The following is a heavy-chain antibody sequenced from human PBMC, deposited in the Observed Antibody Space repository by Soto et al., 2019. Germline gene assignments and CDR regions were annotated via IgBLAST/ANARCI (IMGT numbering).Heavy chain of an antibody. J-gene: IGHJ6*02. Sequence: ASETLSLTCTVSGGSISSYYWSWIRQPPGKGLEWIGYIYYSGSTNYNPSLKSRVTISVDTSKNQFSLKLSSVTAADTAVYYCARSDIGGYGDYYYYGMDVWGQGTTVTVSS. V-gene: IGHV4-59*01. CDR1: GGSISSYY. D-gene: IGHD4-17*01. CDR3: ARSDIGGYGDYYYYGMDV. CDR2: IYYSGST.